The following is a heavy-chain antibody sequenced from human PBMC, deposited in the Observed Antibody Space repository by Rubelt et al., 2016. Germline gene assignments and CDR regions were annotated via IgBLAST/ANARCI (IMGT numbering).Heavy chain of an antibody. J-gene: IGHJ4*02. CDR3: ARLSSGWYYFDY. CDR2: INHSGST. CDR1: GGSFSGYY. D-gene: IGHD6-19*01. Sequence: QVQLQQWGAGLLKPSETLSLTCAVYGGSFSGYYWSWIRQPPGKGLEWIGEINHSGSTNYNPSLKRRVTISVDTSKNQFSLKLSSVTAADTAVYYCARLSSGWYYFDYWGQGTVVTVSP. V-gene: IGHV4-34*01.